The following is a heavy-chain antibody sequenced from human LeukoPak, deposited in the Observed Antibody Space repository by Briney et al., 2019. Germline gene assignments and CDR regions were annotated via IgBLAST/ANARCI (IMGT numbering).Heavy chain of an antibody. CDR1: GYTLTELS. CDR3: VRDRAAAGFILLDY. Sequence: GASVKVSCKVSGYTLTELSMHWVRQAPGKGLEWMGWISAYNGNTNYAQKFQGRVTMTTDTSTSTAYMELRSLTSDDTAVYYCVRDRAAAGFILLDYWGQGTLVTVSS. V-gene: IGHV1-18*01. J-gene: IGHJ4*02. D-gene: IGHD6-13*01. CDR2: ISAYNGNT.